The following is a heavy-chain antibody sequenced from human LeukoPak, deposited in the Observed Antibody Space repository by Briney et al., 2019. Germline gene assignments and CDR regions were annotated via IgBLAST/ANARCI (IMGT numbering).Heavy chain of an antibody. D-gene: IGHD4-11*01. CDR1: GFTFKNYA. V-gene: IGHV3-23*01. CDR3: AKDRRYSNYGFDY. CDR2: ISGSGSDT. J-gene: IGHJ4*02. Sequence: GGSLRLSCAASGFTFKNYAMNWVRQAPGKGLEWVSAISGSGSDTYYADSVKGRFTISRDNAKNTLYLQMSSLRAEDTAVYYCAKDRRYSNYGFDYWGQGTLVTVSS.